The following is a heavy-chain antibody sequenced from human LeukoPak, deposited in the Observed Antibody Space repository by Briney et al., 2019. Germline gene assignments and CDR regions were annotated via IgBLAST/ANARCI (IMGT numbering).Heavy chain of an antibody. CDR3: ARAQPPYHGRLDS. D-gene: IGHD3-16*01. J-gene: IGHJ5*01. CDR2: IGIAGDT. V-gene: IGHV3-13*01. CDR1: GFTFSSDD. Sequence: GGSLRLSRAASGFTFSSDDMQWVRQATGKGLEWVSGIGIAGDTHYPDSVRGRFTIFRENAKNSLYLQMNSLRAEDTAVYYCARAQPPYHGRLDSWGQGILVTVSS.